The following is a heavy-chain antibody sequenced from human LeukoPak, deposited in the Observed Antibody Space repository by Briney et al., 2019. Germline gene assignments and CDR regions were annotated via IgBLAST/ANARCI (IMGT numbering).Heavy chain of an antibody. Sequence: GGSLRLSCAASGFTFSNAWMICVRQAPGEGLEWVANIYQDESSQYYVDAVRGRFTISRDNAKNSLYLQMNSLRAEDTAVYYCARESRDYYGSGSYYTPKYYYYMDVWGKGTTVTVSS. J-gene: IGHJ6*03. CDR2: IYQDESSQ. CDR3: ARESRDYYGSGSYYTPKYYYYMDV. V-gene: IGHV3-7*01. D-gene: IGHD3-10*01. CDR1: GFTFSNAW.